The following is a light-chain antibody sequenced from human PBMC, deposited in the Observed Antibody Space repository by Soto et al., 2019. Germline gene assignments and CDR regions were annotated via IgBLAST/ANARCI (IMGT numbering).Light chain of an antibody. J-gene: IGLJ1*01. CDR2: DVS. CDR1: SSDVGAYKH. Sequence: QSALTQPASVSGSPGQSITISCTGTSSDVGAYKHVSWYQHHPGKAPKLIIYDVSHWSSGASHRFSGSKSGNTASLTISGLQAEDEADYSCTSYTSSSRYIFGPGTKVTVL. CDR3: TSYTSSSRYI. V-gene: IGLV2-14*03.